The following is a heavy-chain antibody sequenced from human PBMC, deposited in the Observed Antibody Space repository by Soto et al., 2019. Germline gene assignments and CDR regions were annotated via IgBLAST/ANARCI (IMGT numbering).Heavy chain of an antibody. Sequence: PSETLSLTCTVSGGSVSSFYWGWIRQPPGKGLEWIGYSGSTNYNPSLKSRVTISVDMSKNQFSLKLNSVTAADTAIYYCARVYSGYYSYMDVWGKGTTVTVSS. CDR1: GGSVSSFY. J-gene: IGHJ6*03. CDR2: SGST. CDR3: ARVYSGYYSYMDV. V-gene: IGHV4-59*02. D-gene: IGHD1-26*01.